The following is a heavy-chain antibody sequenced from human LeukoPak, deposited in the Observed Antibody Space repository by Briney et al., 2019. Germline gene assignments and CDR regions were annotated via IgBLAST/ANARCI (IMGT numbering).Heavy chain of an antibody. CDR1: GYTFASYD. CDR3: ARASRDYGDYGGDAFDI. J-gene: IGHJ3*02. D-gene: IGHD4-17*01. V-gene: IGHV1-8*03. CDR2: MNPNSGNT. Sequence: GASVKVSCKASGYTFASYDINWVRQATGQGLEWMGWMNPNSGNTGYAQKFQGRVTITRNTSISTAYMELSSLRSEDTAVYYCARASRDYGDYGGDAFDIWGQGTMVTVSP.